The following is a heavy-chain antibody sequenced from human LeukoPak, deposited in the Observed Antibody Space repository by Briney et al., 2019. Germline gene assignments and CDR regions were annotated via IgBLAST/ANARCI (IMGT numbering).Heavy chain of an antibody. Sequence: VASVKVSCTSSGYTFNNYAMNWVRQAPGQGLEWMGGIIPIFGTANYAQKFQGRVTITADESTSTAYMELSSLRSEDTAVYYCASPRYYYDSSGYYYLDYWGQGTLVTVSS. V-gene: IGHV1-69*13. CDR1: GYTFNNYA. J-gene: IGHJ4*02. CDR2: IIPIFGTA. CDR3: ASPRYYYDSSGYYYLDY. D-gene: IGHD3-22*01.